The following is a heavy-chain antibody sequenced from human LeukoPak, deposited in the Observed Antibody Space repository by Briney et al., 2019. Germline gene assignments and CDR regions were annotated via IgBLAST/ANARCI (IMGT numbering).Heavy chain of an antibody. CDR2: ISATGDIT. CDR1: GFTLSSYA. D-gene: IGHD1-1*01. CDR3: ERGHDISAPGRF. V-gene: IGHV3-64*01. J-gene: IGHJ6*02. Sequence: GGSLRLSCAASGFTLSSYAMHWVRQAPGKGLEYVSVISATGDITYYANSVRGRFTIFRDNSKNTLYLQMGSLRVEDMAVYFCERGHDISAPGRFWGQGTTVTVSS.